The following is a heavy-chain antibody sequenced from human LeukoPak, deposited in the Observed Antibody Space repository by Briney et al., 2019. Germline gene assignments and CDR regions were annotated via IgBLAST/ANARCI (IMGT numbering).Heavy chain of an antibody. CDR3: ARGLCAGGTCYVMDY. J-gene: IGHJ4*02. CDR1: GYTFTSYY. Sequence: GASVKVSCKASGYTFTSYYMHWVRQAPGQGLEWMGWINPNSSGTNYAQKFQGRVTMTRDTSISTAYMELSRLRSEDTAVYFCARGLCAGGTCYVMDYWGQGTLVTVSS. V-gene: IGHV1-2*02. CDR2: INPNSSGT. D-gene: IGHD2-15*01.